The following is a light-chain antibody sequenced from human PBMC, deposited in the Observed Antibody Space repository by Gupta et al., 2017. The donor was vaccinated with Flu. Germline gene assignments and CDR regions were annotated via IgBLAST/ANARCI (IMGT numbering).Light chain of an antibody. CDR2: AAS. CDR1: QSVSSN. Sequence: ATLSVSPGERATLSCRASQSVSSNIAWYQQKPGQAPRLLVYAASTRATGVPARFSGGGSGTEFTLTISSLQSEDFAVYYCQQYKEWPPITFGQGTRLEIK. V-gene: IGKV3-15*01. J-gene: IGKJ5*01. CDR3: QQYKEWPPIT.